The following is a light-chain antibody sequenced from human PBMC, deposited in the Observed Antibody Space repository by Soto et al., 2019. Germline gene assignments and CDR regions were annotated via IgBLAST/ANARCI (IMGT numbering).Light chain of an antibody. J-gene: IGKJ4*01. Sequence: DIQMTQSPSTLSASVGDRVTITCRARQRGGGGLVWYQQKPGKAPKLLMYGGSSLESGVPSRFSGSGSGAEFTLTIDSLQPDDFAPYYCLQYFTYPFPFGGGTKVEIK. V-gene: IGKV1-5*03. CDR1: QRGGGG. CDR2: GGS. CDR3: LQYFTYPFP.